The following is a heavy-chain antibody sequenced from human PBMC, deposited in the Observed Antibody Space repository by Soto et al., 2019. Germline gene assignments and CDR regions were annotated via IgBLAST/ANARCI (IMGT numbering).Heavy chain of an antibody. CDR2: INQSGST. J-gene: IGHJ6*02. V-gene: IGHV4-34*01. Sequence: PSETLSLTCGVYGGSFSGYHWSWIRQAPGKGLEWIGEINQSGSTNYSPSLKSRVTMSVDTSKKQFSLKLSSVTAADTALYYCATRDSYYGMDFWGRGTTVTVS. CDR1: GGSFSGYH. CDR3: ATRDSYYGMDF.